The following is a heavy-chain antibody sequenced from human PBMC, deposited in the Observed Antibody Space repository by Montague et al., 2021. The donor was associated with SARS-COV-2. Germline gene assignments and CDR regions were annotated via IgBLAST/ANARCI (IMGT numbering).Heavy chain of an antibody. J-gene: IGHJ6*02. Sequence: SETLSLTCTVSGGPISSYYWSWIRQPAGKGLEWIGRIYTSGSTNYNPSLKSRVTMSVDTSKNQFSLKLSSVTAANTAVYYCARDERYFDWSHYYYGMDVWGQGTTVTVSS. CDR2: IYTSGST. D-gene: IGHD3-9*01. V-gene: IGHV4-4*07. CDR1: GGPISSYY. CDR3: ARDERYFDWSHYYYGMDV.